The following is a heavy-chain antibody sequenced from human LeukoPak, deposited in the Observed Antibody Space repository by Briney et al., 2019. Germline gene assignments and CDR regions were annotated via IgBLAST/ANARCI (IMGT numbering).Heavy chain of an antibody. V-gene: IGHV3-23*01. D-gene: IGHD6-19*01. CDR3: ARDLGSSGWYRDWFDP. CDR1: GFTFSNYA. CDR2: LSGTGGST. J-gene: IGHJ5*02. Sequence: PGGSLRLSCAASGFTFSNYAMSWVRQAPGKGLEWVSTLSGTGGSTYYADSVKGRFTISRDNSKNTLYLQMNSLRAEDTAVYYCARDLGSSGWYRDWFDPWGQGTLVTVSS.